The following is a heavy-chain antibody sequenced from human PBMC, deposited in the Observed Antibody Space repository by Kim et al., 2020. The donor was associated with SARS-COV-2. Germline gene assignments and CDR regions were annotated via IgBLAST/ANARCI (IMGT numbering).Heavy chain of an antibody. V-gene: IGHV1-69*13. CDR2: IIPILHTT. CDR1: RDTFSSYA. D-gene: IGHD2-21*01. Sequence: SVKVSCKASRDTFSSYAFNWVRQAPGHGLEWMGGIIPILHTTNYAQNFQARVTITADESTTTAYMELTSLTSDDTAIYFCAREGAQVNPGLESWGQGTLVTVSS. J-gene: IGHJ4*02. CDR3: AREGAQVNPGLES.